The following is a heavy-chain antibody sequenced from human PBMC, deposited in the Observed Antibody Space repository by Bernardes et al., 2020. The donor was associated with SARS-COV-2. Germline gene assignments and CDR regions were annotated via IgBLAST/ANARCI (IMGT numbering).Heavy chain of an antibody. CDR1: GYSLTEFS. J-gene: IGHJ6*02. CDR3: ATSLAIFGVVTNYYYYYGMDV. Sequence: ASVKVSCKISGYSLTEFSMHWVRQAPGKGLEWLGGFDPDQRKTIYAQKFQGRVTMTEDTSTDTAYMELRSLRSEDTAMYYCATSLAIFGVVTNYYYYYGMDVWGQGTTVTVSS. D-gene: IGHD3-3*01. V-gene: IGHV1-24*01. CDR2: FDPDQRKT.